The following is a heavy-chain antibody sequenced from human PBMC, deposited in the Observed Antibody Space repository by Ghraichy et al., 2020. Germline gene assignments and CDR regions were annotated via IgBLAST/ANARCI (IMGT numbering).Heavy chain of an antibody. D-gene: IGHD3-22*01. J-gene: IGHJ4*02. CDR1: GYTFTGYY. V-gene: IGHV1-2*04. Sequence: ASVKVSCKASGYTFTGYYMHWVRQAPGQGLEWMGWINPNSGGTNYAQKFQGWVTMTRDTSISTAYMELSRLRSDDTAVYYCARGVGGGYYISLDYWGQGTLVTVSS. CDR2: INPNSGGT. CDR3: ARGVGGGYYISLDY.